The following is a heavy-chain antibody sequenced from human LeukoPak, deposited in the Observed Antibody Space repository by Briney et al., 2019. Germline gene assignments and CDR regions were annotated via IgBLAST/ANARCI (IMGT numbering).Heavy chain of an antibody. V-gene: IGHV4-34*01. J-gene: IGHJ4*02. CDR3: ARGLRPLLWFGEPPYYFDY. CDR1: GGAFRGYY. Sequence: SETLSLTCAVYGGAFRGYYWSWIRQPPGKGLEWIGEINHSGSTNYNPSLKSRVTISVDTSKNQFSLKLSSVTAADTAVYYCARGLRPLLWFGEPPYYFDYRGQGTLVTVSS. D-gene: IGHD3-10*01. CDR2: INHSGST.